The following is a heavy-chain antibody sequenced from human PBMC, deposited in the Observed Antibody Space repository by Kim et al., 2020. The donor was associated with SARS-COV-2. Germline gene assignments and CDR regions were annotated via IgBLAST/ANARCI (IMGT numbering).Heavy chain of an antibody. CDR3: ARGPDLSYCSGASCYSHYFDY. Sequence: SETLSLTCTVSGGSISSGDYYWSWIRQPPGKGLEWIGYIYYSGSTYYNPSLKSRVTISVDTSKNQFSLKLSSVTAADTAVYYCARGPDLSYCSGASCYSHYFDYWGQGTLVTVSS. J-gene: IGHJ4*02. CDR1: GGSISSGDYY. CDR2: IYYSGST. D-gene: IGHD2-15*01. V-gene: IGHV4-30-4*01.